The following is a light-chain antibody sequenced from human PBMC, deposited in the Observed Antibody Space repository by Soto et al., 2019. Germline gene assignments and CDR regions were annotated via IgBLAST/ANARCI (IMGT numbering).Light chain of an antibody. CDR1: QSVANSY. J-gene: IGKJ2*01. CDR3: QQYGDFPYT. Sequence: EIVLTQSPGTLSLSPGERATLSCRASQSVANSYLAWHEQKPGQAARLVIYATSKRASGIPDRFSGSGSGTDFTLTISKLEPEDFAVYYCQQYGDFPYTFGQGTKLEIK. CDR2: ATS. V-gene: IGKV3-20*01.